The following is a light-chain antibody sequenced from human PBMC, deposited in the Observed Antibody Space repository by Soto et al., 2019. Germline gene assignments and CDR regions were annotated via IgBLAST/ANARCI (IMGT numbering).Light chain of an antibody. V-gene: IGKV3-15*01. CDR2: GAS. CDR3: QQYNNWWT. J-gene: IGKJ1*01. CDR1: QSVGSD. Sequence: EIVMTQSPPTLSVSPGERATLSCRASQSVGSDLAWYQQKPGQAPRLLIYGASTRATGIPARFSGSGSGTEFTLTISSLQSEDFTLYYCQQYNNWWTFGQGTKVEIK.